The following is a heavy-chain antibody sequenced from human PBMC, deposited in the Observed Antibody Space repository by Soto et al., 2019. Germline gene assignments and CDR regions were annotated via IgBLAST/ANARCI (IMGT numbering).Heavy chain of an antibody. CDR1: GFTFSSYA. D-gene: IGHD3-16*02. Sequence: PGGSLRLSCAASGFTFSSYAMSWVRQAPGKGLEWVSAISGSGGSTYYADSVKGRFPISRDNSKNTLFLQMNSLRAEDKAVYYCAKSVVGRCFDFWGQGTLVTVSS. V-gene: IGHV3-23*01. J-gene: IGHJ4*02. CDR3: AKSVVGRCFDF. CDR2: ISGSGGST.